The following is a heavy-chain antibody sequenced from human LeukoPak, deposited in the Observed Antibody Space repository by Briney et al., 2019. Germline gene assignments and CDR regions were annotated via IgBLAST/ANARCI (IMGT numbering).Heavy chain of an antibody. J-gene: IGHJ6*02. V-gene: IGHV1-2*02. CDR3: ARDHCSSTSCYDLDV. D-gene: IGHD2-2*01. CDR2: TNPNSGGT. Sequence: ASVKVSCKASGYTFTGYYMHCVRQAPGQGLEWMGWTNPNSGGTNYAQKFQGRVTTTRDTSISTAYMELSRLRSDDTAVYYCARDHCSSTSCYDLDVWGQGTTVTVPS. CDR1: GYTFTGYY.